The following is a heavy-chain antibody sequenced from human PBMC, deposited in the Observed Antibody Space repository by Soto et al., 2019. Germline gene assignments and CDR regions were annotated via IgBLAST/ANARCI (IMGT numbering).Heavy chain of an antibody. CDR3: ARDRIGGGGSDYYYYGTDV. Sequence: QVQLVQSGAEVKKPGSSVKVSCKASGGTFSSYAISWVRQAPGQGLEWMGGIIPIFGTANYAQKFQGRVTITADESTSTAYMELSSLRSEDTAVYYCARDRIGGGGSDYYYYGTDVWGQGTTVTVSS. CDR1: GGTFSSYA. CDR2: IIPIFGTA. V-gene: IGHV1-69*01. J-gene: IGHJ6*02.